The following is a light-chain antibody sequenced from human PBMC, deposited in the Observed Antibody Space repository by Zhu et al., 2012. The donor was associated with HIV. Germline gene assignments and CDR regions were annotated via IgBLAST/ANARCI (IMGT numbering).Light chain of an antibody. Sequence: EIVMTQSPATLSVSPGERATLSCRAGQSLSNNLAWYQQKPGQAPRLLIYGASTRATGIPARFSGSGSGTEFILSISSMQSEDFAVYYCQQYNNWPRTFGQGTKVEIK. J-gene: IGKJ1*01. CDR3: QQYNNWPRT. CDR1: QSLSNN. CDR2: GAS. V-gene: IGKV3-15*01.